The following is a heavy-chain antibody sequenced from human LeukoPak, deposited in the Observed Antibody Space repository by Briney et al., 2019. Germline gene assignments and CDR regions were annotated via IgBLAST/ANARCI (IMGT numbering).Heavy chain of an antibody. CDR2: ISTYNGNT. V-gene: IGHV1-18*01. CDR1: GYTFTSYG. J-gene: IGHJ5*02. CDR3: ARDIKRSRARWENLGFDP. D-gene: IGHD1-14*01. Sequence: GASVKVSCKASGYTFTSYGISWVRQAPGQGLEWMGWISTYNGNTNYAQKLRGRVTMTTDTSTSTAYMELRSLRSDDTAVYYCARDIKRSRARWENLGFDPWGQGTLVTVSS.